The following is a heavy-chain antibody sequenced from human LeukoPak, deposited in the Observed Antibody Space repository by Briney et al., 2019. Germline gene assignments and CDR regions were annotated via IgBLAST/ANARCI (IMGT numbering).Heavy chain of an antibody. D-gene: IGHD6-13*01. Sequence: PSETLSLTCNVFGGSINDPNYYWGWIRQSPGRTLEWIGSLFYDGTTYYNPSLKSRVTISVDTSKNQFSLKLSSVTAADTAVYYCARAVSSWLWFDPWGQGTLVTVSS. CDR3: ARAVSSWLWFDP. CDR2: LFYDGTT. J-gene: IGHJ5*02. V-gene: IGHV4-39*07. CDR1: GGSINDPNYY.